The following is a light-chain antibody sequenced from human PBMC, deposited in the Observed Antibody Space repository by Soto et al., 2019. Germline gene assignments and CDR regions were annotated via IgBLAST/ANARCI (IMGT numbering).Light chain of an antibody. CDR3: CSFAGSGTSV. V-gene: IGLV2-23*01. CDR2: EAS. CDR1: SSDVGGYNF. J-gene: IGLJ3*02. Sequence: QSALTQPASVSGSPGQTITISCTGTSSDVGGYNFVSWYQQHPGKVPKLVIYEASKRPSVVSDRFSGSKSGNTASLTISGLQAEDEADYYCCSFAGSGTSVFGGGTKLTVL.